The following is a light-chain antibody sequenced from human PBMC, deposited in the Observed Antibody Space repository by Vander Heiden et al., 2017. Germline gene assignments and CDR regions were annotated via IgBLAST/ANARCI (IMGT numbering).Light chain of an antibody. CDR3: AAWDDSLKGVI. CDR1: SSNIGNNA. V-gene: IGLV1-36*01. J-gene: IGLJ2*01. CDR2: YDD. Sequence: QSLLTQPPSVSEAPRQRVTISCSGSSSNIGNNAVNWYQQLPGKAPKLLIYYDDLLSPGVSDRFSGSKSGTSASLAISGLQSEDEADYYCAAWDDSLKGVIFGGGTKLTVL.